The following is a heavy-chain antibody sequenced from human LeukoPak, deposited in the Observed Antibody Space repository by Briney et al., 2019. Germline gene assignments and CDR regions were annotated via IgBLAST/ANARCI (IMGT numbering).Heavy chain of an antibody. CDR3: ATVTSVAEGNLNQPILYNYYECSGYYTH. D-gene: IGHD3-22*01. Sequence: WASLKLSCKASGCTIINYGMSWVRQAPGKGLEWMGCICAYNSDTNYAHHLKGRVIMTKDTSKPIPFMELASLTSDDTAVYCWATVTSVAEGNLNQPILYNYYECSGYYTHWGQGTLVTVSS. CDR2: ICAYNSDT. V-gene: IGHV1-18*01. CDR1: GCTIINYG. J-gene: IGHJ4*02.